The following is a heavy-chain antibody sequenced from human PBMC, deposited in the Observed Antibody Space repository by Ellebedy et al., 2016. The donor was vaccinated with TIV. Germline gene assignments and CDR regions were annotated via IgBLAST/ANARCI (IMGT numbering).Heavy chain of an antibody. D-gene: IGHD3-10*01. CDR1: GFTFSDYG. CDR3: AGLWFGDSPRDNSDY. CDR2: IRYDGSNK. V-gene: IGHV3-30*02. J-gene: IGHJ4*02. Sequence: GGSLKISCAASGFTFSDYGMPWVRQAQGKGLEWVTYIRYDGSNKYYADSVKGRFTISRDNSKNTLFLEMNSLRAEDTAIYYCAGLWFGDSPRDNSDYWGRGTLVTVSS.